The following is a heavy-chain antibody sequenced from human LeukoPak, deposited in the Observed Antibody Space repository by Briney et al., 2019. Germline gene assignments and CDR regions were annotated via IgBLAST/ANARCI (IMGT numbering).Heavy chain of an antibody. V-gene: IGHV3-7*01. CDR2: IKHDASEK. J-gene: IGHJ4*02. CDR1: GFTFSCYW. CDR3: ARDRRSTGYNLYDN. D-gene: IGHD5-24*01. Sequence: GGSLRLSCAASGFTFSCYWMAWVRQTPGKGLEWVANIKHDASEKYYVDSVKGRFTISRDNAPNSVYLQMNSLRSEDTAVYYYARDRRSTGYNLYDNWGQKTLVTASS.